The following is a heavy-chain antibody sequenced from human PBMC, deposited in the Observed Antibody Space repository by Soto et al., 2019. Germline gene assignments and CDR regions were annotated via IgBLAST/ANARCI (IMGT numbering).Heavy chain of an antibody. Sequence: EVQLVESGGGLVQPGGSLRLSCAASGFTFSDHYMDWVRQAPGKGXEWVGRSKNKADSYTTEYAASVKGRFTISRDGSXXXXXXXXXXXXXXXXXXXXXXXXXXXNDFGAAWGQGILVTVSS. CDR2: SKNKADSYTT. D-gene: IGHD3-16*01. CDR1: GFTFSDHY. J-gene: IGHJ4*02. CDR3: XXXXXXNDFGAA. V-gene: IGHV3-72*01.